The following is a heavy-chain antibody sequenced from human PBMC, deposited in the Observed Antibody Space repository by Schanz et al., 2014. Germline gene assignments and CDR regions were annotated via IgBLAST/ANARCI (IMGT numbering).Heavy chain of an antibody. Sequence: DVQLAESGGGLVQPGGSLRLSCAASGFTLSSYALSWVRQSPGKGLEWVSAINTADTTYYADSVKGRFTVSRDNSKNTVYLHMNSLRDEDTAVYYCAREGERKGMLPYYFDYWGQGALVTVSS. CDR1: GFTLSSYA. CDR2: INTADTT. V-gene: IGHV3-23*04. D-gene: IGHD3-10*01. CDR3: AREGERKGMLPYYFDY. J-gene: IGHJ4*02.